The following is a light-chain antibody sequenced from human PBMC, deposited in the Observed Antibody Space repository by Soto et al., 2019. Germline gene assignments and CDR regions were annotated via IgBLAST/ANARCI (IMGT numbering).Light chain of an antibody. CDR1: QSVSSY. CDR2: DAS. V-gene: IGKV3-11*01. J-gene: IGKJ5*01. Sequence: EIVLTQSPATLSLSPGERATLSCRASQSVSSYLAWYQQKPGQAPRLLIYDASNRATGIPARFSGSGSGTEFTLTISSLQSEDFAVYYCQQRSNWPITFGQGTRLEN. CDR3: QQRSNWPIT.